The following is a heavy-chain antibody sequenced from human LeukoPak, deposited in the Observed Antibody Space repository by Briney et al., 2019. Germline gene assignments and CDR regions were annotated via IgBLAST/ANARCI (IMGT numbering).Heavy chain of an antibody. J-gene: IGHJ3*02. CDR3: ARYRRAGGRSSAGALDI. V-gene: IGHV4-30-4*01. D-gene: IGHD6-19*01. CDR2: IYYSGST. CDR1: GGSISSGDYY. Sequence: SETLSLTCTVSGGSISSGDYYWSWIRQPPGKDLEWIGYIYYSGSTYYNPSLKSRVTISVDTSKNQFSLKLSSVTAADTAVYYCARYRRAGGRSSAGALDIWGQGTMVTVSS.